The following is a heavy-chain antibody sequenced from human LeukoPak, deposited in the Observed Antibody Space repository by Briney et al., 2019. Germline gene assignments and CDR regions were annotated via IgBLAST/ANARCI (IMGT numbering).Heavy chain of an antibody. Sequence: SGGSLRLSCAASGFTFSSYAMSWVRQTPGKGLEWVLAISGSGGSTYYADSVKGRFTISRDNSKNTLFLQMNSLRAEDTAVYYCAKVRVAGHDAFDIWGQGTMVTVSS. CDR2: ISGSGGST. CDR3: AKVRVAGHDAFDI. J-gene: IGHJ3*02. V-gene: IGHV3-23*01. D-gene: IGHD6-19*01. CDR1: GFTFSSYA.